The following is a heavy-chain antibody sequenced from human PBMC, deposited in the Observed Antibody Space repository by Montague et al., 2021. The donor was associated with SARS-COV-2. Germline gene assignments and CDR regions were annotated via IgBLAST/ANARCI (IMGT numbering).Heavy chain of an antibody. J-gene: IGHJ4*01. V-gene: IGHV3-30*04. CDR3: AKEQYSSSWSDFDY. CDR2: ISYDGSKK. D-gene: IGHD6-13*01. CDR1: GFTFSTYP. Sequence: LRLSCAASGFTFSTYPMHWVRQAPGKGLEWLVVISYDGSKKDYADSVKGRFTTSRDNSENMLYLQMNSLRAEDTAVYYCAKEQYSSSWSDFDYWGQGTVVAV.